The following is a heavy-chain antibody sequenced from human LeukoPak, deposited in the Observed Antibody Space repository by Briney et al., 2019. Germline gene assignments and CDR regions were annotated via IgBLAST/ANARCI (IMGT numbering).Heavy chain of an antibody. V-gene: IGHV4-59*01. D-gene: IGHD6-6*01. J-gene: IGHJ5*02. Sequence: SETLSLTCTVSGGSISSYYWSWIRQPPGKGLEWKGLEWIGYISNSGSTNYNPSLKSRVTISLDTSKNEFSLKLSSVTVADTAVYYCVRETAAVRKGSWFDPWGQGSLVTVSS. CDR2: ISNSGST. CDR1: GGSISSYY. CDR3: VRETAAVRKGSWFDP.